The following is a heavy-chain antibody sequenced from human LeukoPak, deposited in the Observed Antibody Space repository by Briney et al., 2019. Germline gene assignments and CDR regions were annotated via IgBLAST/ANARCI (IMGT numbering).Heavy chain of an antibody. J-gene: IGHJ4*02. V-gene: IGHV5-51*01. Sequence: AGESLKISCKGSGYSFTSYWIGWVRQLPGKGLEWMGNIYPGDSDTRYSPSFQGQVTISADKSISTAYLQWSSLKASDTAMYYCARMIGYYYGSRSYFDYWGQGTLVTVSS. CDR3: ARMIGYYYGSRSYFDY. D-gene: IGHD3-10*01. CDR2: IYPGDSDT. CDR1: GYSFTSYW.